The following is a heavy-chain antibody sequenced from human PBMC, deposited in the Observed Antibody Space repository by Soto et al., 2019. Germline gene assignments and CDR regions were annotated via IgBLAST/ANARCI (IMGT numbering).Heavy chain of an antibody. J-gene: IGHJ6*02. CDR3: ARESDCSSTSCYIGDYYGMDV. D-gene: IGHD2-2*02. V-gene: IGHV1-69*13. Sequence: ASVKVSCKASGGTFSSYAISWVRQAPGQGLEWMGGIIPIFGTANYAQKFQGRVTITADESTSTAYMELSSLRSEDTAVYYCARESDCSSTSCYIGDYYGMDVWGQGTTVTVSS. CDR2: IIPIFGTA. CDR1: GGTFSSYA.